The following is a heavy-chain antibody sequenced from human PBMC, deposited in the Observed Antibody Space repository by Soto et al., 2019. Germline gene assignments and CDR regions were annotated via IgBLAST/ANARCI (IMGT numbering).Heavy chain of an antibody. CDR1: GDFISYYS. J-gene: IGHJ5*02. CDR2: VYSTGTI. V-gene: IGHV4-4*07. D-gene: IGHD4-17*01. Sequence: PSETLSLTCTVSGDFISYYSCASIRQSAGKVLEWIGRVYSTGTIFYNPSLKTRATMSVDTSKNQFSLKLTSVNAAATAVYYCARDDFGRNTRALGPWGQGTLVTVSS. CDR3: ARDDFGRNTRALGP.